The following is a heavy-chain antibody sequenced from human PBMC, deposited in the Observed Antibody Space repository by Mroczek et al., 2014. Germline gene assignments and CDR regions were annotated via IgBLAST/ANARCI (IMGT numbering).Heavy chain of an antibody. D-gene: IGHD6-13*01. CDR3: ARSSWYDY. J-gene: IGHJ4*02. Sequence: QVQLQQWGAGLLKPSETLSLTCAVYGGSFSGYYWSWIRQPPGKGLEWIGEINHSGSTNYNPSLKSRVTISVDTSKNQFSLKLSSVTAADTAVYYCARSSWYDYWGQGTLVTVSS. CDR1: GGSFSGYY. CDR2: INHSGST. V-gene: IGHV4-34*01.